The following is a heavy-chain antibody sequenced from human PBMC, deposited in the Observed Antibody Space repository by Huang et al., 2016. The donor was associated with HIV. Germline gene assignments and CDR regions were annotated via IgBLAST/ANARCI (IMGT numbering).Heavy chain of an antibody. D-gene: IGHD1-7*01. J-gene: IGHJ6*02. CDR3: ATKTAAMDI. V-gene: IGHV3-7*01. CDR2: IKQDESEK. CDR1: TFTFGAYW. Sequence: GSIRLSCVGSTFTFGAYWMSWVRQPPGKGLEWVANIKQDESEKYYVDSVKGRFNISRDNAKKVLFLQMDNLTVDDTAIYFCATKTAAMDIWGQGTTVTVSS.